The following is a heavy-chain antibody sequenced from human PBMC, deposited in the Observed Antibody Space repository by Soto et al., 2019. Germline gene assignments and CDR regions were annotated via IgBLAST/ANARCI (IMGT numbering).Heavy chain of an antibody. CDR2: IWYDGSNK. D-gene: IGHD6-19*01. CDR1: GFTFSSYG. CDR3: ARDRAEGSGWELDY. V-gene: IGHV3-33*01. J-gene: IGHJ4*02. Sequence: QVQLVESGGGVVQPGRSLRLSCAASGFTFSSYGMHWVRQAPGKGLEWVAVIWYDGSNKYYADSVKGRFTISRDNSKNTLYLQMNSLRAEDTAVHYCARDRAEGSGWELDYWGQGTLVTVSS.